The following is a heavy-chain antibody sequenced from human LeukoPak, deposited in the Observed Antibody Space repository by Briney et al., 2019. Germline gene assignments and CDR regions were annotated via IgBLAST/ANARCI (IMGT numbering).Heavy chain of an antibody. Sequence: PSETLSLTCTVSGGSISVSSYYWGWIRQPPGKGLEWIGSVYYIGHTYYKPSLKRRLTMSVDTSKNQFSLKLTSVTAADTAVYYCARASGPFDLWGRGTLVTVSS. CDR2: VYYIGHT. J-gene: IGHJ2*01. CDR1: GGSISVSSYY. CDR3: ARASGPFDL. V-gene: IGHV4-39*01.